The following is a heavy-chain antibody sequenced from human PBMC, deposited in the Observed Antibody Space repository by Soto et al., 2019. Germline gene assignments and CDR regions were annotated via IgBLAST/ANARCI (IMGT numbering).Heavy chain of an antibody. CDR3: ASLTVAGTPGYYYYGMDV. CDR1: GFTFSSYS. CDR2: ISSSSSYI. J-gene: IGHJ6*02. D-gene: IGHD6-19*01. Sequence: PGGSLRLSCAASGFTFSSYSMNWVRQAPGKGLEWVSSISSSSSYIYYADSVKGRFTISRDNAKNSLYLQMNSLRAEDTAVYYCASLTVAGTPGYYYYGMDVWGQGTTVTVSS. V-gene: IGHV3-21*01.